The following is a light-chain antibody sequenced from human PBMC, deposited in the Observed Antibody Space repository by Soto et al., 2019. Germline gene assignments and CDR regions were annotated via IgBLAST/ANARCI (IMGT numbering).Light chain of an antibody. Sequence: DIQMTQSPSSLSASVGDIVTITCRASQSISSYLNWYQQKPGKAPKLLIYAASSLQSGVPSRFSGSGSVTDFTLTISSLQPEDFATYYCQQSYSTPYTFGQGTKLEIK. CDR1: QSISSY. CDR3: QQSYSTPYT. V-gene: IGKV1-39*01. CDR2: AAS. J-gene: IGKJ2*01.